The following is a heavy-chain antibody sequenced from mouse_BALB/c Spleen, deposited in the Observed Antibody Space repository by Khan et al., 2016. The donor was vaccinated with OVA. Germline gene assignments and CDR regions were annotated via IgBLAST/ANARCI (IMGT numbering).Heavy chain of an antibody. CDR1: GYSITSGYN. Sequence: EVQLQESGPDLVKPSQSLSLTCTVTGYSITSGYNWHWIRQFPGNKLDWMGYVHHSGSTSYNPSLKSRISITRDTSKNQFFLQLNSVTTEDTATYYCAGGFPTYWGQGTLVTVSA. J-gene: IGHJ3*01. CDR3: AGGFPTY. CDR2: VHHSGST. V-gene: IGHV3-1*02.